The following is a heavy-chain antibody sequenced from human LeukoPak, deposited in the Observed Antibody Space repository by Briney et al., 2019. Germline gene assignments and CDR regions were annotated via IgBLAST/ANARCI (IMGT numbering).Heavy chain of an antibody. CDR3: ARVADGWYGYYYYYMDV. J-gene: IGHJ6*03. V-gene: IGHV3-21*01. D-gene: IGHD6-19*01. CDR1: GFTFSSYS. Sequence: GGSLRLSCAASGFTFSSYSMNWVRQAPGKGLEWVSSISSSSSYIYYADSVKGRFTISRDNAKNSLYLQMNSLRAEGTAVYYCARVADGWYGYYYYYMDVWGKGTTVTVSS. CDR2: ISSSSSYI.